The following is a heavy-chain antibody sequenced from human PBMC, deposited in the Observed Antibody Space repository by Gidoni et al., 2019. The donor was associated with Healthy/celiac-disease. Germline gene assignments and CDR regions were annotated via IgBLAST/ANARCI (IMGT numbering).Heavy chain of an antibody. CDR3: AKSYYDSSGYYKGYFDY. CDR1: GFTFSRYG. Sequence: QVQLVESGGGVVQPGRSLRLSCAASGFTFSRYGMHWVRQAPGKGLEWVAVISYDGSNKYYADSVKGRFTISRDNSKNTLYLQMNSLRAEDTAVYYCAKSYYDSSGYYKGYFDYWGQGTLVTVSS. V-gene: IGHV3-30*18. J-gene: IGHJ4*02. D-gene: IGHD3-22*01. CDR2: ISYDGSNK.